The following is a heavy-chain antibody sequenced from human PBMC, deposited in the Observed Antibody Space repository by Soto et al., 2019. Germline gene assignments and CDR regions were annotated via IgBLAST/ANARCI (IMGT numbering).Heavy chain of an antibody. CDR2: ISAYNGNT. J-gene: IGHJ5*02. CDR1: GYTFTSYG. Sequence: RASVKVSCKASGYTFTSYGISWVRQAPGQGLEWMGWISAYNGNTNYAQKPQGRVTMTTDTSTSTAYMELRSLRSDDTAVYYCARDATYYYDSSGYYPRWFDPWGQGTLVTVSS. CDR3: ARDATYYYDSSGYYPRWFDP. D-gene: IGHD3-22*01. V-gene: IGHV1-18*01.